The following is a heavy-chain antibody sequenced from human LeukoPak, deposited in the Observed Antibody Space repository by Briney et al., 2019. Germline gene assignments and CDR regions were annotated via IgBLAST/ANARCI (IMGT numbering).Heavy chain of an antibody. J-gene: IGHJ4*02. V-gene: IGHV4-39*01. Sequence: SETPSLTCTVSGGSISSSSYYWGWIRQPPGKGLEWIGSIYYSGSTYYNPSLKSRVTISVDTSKNQFSLKLSSVTAADAAVYYCARHQYDSSGYYAQRTFDYWGQGTLVTVSS. CDR1: GGSISSSSYY. CDR2: IYYSGST. D-gene: IGHD3-22*01. CDR3: ARHQYDSSGYYAQRTFDY.